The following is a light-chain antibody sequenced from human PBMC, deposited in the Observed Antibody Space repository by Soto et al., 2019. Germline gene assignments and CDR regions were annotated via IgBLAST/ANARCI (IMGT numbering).Light chain of an antibody. CDR1: RSDIGAYNF. J-gene: IGLJ2*01. CDR2: DVN. V-gene: IGLV2-14*03. CDR3: TSWTTSTTMI. Sequence: QSVLTQPASVSGSPGQSITISCTGTRSDIGAYNFVSWYQQHPGEVPKLMLYDVNVRPSGVSNRFSGSKSGNTASLPISGLQAEDEADYYCTSWTTSTTMIFGGGTKLTVL.